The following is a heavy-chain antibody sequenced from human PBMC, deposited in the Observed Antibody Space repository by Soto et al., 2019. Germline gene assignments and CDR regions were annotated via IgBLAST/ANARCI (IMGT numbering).Heavy chain of an antibody. CDR3: ARNGRSGYSSGWYPSHYYYYGMDV. D-gene: IGHD6-19*01. CDR2: IKEDGSEK. V-gene: IGHV3-7*01. Sequence: GGSLRFSCAASGFTFSNYWMTWVRQAPGKGLEWVANIKEDGSEKHYVDSVKGRFTISRDNAKNSLYLQMNSLRAEDTAVYYCARNGRSGYSSGWYPSHYYYYGMDVWGQGTTVTVSS. J-gene: IGHJ6*02. CDR1: GFTFSNYW.